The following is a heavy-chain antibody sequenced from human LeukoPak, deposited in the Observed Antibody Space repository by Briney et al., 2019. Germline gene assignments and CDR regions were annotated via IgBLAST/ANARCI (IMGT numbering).Heavy chain of an antibody. CDR2: ISGSGGT. V-gene: IGHV3-23*01. D-gene: IGHD1-1*01. CDR3: AKYNWNDGYFYYGLDV. J-gene: IGHJ6*02. CDR1: GFRLSSYA. Sequence: GGSLRLSCAASGFRLSSYAISWVRQAPGKGLEWVSVISGSGGTYYADSVKGRFTISRDNSKNSLDLQMNSLRAEDTAIYCCAKYNWNDGYFYYGLDVWGPGTTVTVSS.